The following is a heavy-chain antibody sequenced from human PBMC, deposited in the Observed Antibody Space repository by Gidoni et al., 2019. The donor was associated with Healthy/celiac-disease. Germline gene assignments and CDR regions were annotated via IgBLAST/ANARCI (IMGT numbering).Heavy chain of an antibody. J-gene: IGHJ6*02. CDR3: ARDSASIAARPRGMDV. CDR1: GYTFTSYY. CDR2: INPSGGST. V-gene: IGHV1-46*01. Sequence: QVQLVQSGAEVKKPGASVKVSCKASGYTFTSYYMHWVRQAPGQGLEWIGIINPSGGSTSYAQKFQGRVTMTRDTSTSTGYRELSSLRSEDTAVYYCARDSASIAARPRGMDVWGQGTTVTVSS. D-gene: IGHD6-6*01.